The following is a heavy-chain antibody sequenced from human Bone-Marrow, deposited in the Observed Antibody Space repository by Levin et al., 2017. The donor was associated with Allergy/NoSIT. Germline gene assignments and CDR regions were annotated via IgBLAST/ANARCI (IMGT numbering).Heavy chain of an antibody. CDR1: GGSFRDFH. J-gene: IGHJ4*02. D-gene: IGHD5-12*01. V-gene: IGHV4-34*01. CDR2: ITYTGST. Sequence: SCAVSGGSFRDFHWSWIRQTPGKGLEWLGEITYTGSTNYKSSLTSRVTISIDTSKTQFSLKLSSVTAADTAVYYCARGRRGGYSGSSVDYWGQGTLVTVSS. CDR3: ARGRRGGYSGSSVDY.